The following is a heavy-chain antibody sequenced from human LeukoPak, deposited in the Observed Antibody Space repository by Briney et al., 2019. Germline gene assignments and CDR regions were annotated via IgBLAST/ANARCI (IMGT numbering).Heavy chain of an antibody. CDR1: GFTFGDYA. CDR2: IRSKAYGGTT. V-gene: IGHV3-49*03. J-gene: IGHJ3*02. Sequence: GGSLRLSWTASGFTFGDYAMSWFRQAPGKGLEWVGFIRSKAYGGTTEYAASVKGRFTISRDDSKSIAYLQMNSLKTEDTAAYYCTRGRSGSYKAFDIWGQGTMVTVSS. D-gene: IGHD1-26*01. CDR3: TRGRSGSYKAFDI.